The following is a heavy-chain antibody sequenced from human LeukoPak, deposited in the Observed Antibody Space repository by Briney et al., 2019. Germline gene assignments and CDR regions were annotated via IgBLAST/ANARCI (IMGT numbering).Heavy chain of an antibody. CDR1: RFTFSSYA. CDR2: ISGSGGST. J-gene: IGHJ5*02. D-gene: IGHD6-13*01. CDR3: AKDRGSSSWHGWFDP. V-gene: IGHV3-23*01. Sequence: GGSLRLSCAAFRFTFSSYAMSWVRQAPGKGLEWVSAISGSGGSTYYADSVKGRFTISRDNSKNTLYLQMNSLRAEDTAVYYCAKDRGSSSWHGWFDPWGQGTLVTVSS.